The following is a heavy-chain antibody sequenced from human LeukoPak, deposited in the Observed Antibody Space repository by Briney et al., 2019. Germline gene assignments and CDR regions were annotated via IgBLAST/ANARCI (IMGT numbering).Heavy chain of an antibody. CDR1: GGTFSSYA. V-gene: IGHV1-69*06. Sequence: SVKVSCKASGGTFSSYAISWVRQAPGQGLEWMGGIIPIFGTANYAQKFQGRVTITADKSTSTAYMELSSLRPEDTAVYYCARDQWLEENTNWFDPWGQGTLVTVSS. CDR2: IIPIFGTA. J-gene: IGHJ5*02. CDR3: ARDQWLEENTNWFDP. D-gene: IGHD6-19*01.